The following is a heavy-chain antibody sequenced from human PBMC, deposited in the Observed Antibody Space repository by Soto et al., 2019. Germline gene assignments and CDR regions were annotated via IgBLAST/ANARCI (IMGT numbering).Heavy chain of an antibody. J-gene: IGHJ5*02. CDR1: GFTFSSYA. Sequence: GGSLRLSCAASGFTFSSYAMSWVRQAPGKGLEWVSAISGSGGSTYYADSVKGRFTISRDNSKNTLYLQMNSLRAEDTAVYYCAKDGFVAAAGTNWFDPWGQGTLVTVSS. CDR3: AKDGFVAAAGTNWFDP. V-gene: IGHV3-23*01. D-gene: IGHD6-13*01. CDR2: ISGSGGST.